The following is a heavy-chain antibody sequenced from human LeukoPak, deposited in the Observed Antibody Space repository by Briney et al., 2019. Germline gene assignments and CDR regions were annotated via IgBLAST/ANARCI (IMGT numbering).Heavy chain of an antibody. D-gene: IGHD5-24*01. V-gene: IGHV3-74*01. CDR2: INSDGSST. Sequence: PGGSLRLSCAASGFTFSSYWMHWVRQAPGKGLVWVSRINSDGSSTSYADSVKGRFTISRDNAKNTLYLQMNSLRAEDTAVYYCASRDGYNYKPNWGQGTLVTVSS. CDR3: ASRDGYNYKPN. CDR1: GFTFSSYW. J-gene: IGHJ4*02.